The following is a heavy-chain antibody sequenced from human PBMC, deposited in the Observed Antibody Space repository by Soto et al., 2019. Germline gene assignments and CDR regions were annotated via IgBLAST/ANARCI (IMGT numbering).Heavy chain of an antibody. CDR2: IYYTGVT. J-gene: IGHJ3*01. Sequence: SETLSXSYTVAGGSVRSGSFYGSWKRXSPGKGLELIGYIYYTGVTIYNPSFNSRVTMSVDTSKNQVSLKLSSVTAADTALYSCARHSGYTGGAYDVWGQGTMVTVSS. V-gene: IGHV4-61*01. D-gene: IGHD5-12*01. CDR1: GGSVRSGSFY. CDR3: ARHSGYTGGAYDV.